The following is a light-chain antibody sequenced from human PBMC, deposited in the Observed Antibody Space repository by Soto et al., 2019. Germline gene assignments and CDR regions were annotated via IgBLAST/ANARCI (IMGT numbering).Light chain of an antibody. J-gene: IGLJ1*01. CDR2: DVS. CDR3: SVYTRSSTNV. Sequence: QSVLTQPTSVSGSPGQSVTISCSGTIDDVTAYYRVSWYQQTPGTAPKLMIYDVSNRPSGVPDRFSGSRSGNTASLTISGLQSEDEGDYYCSVYTRSSTNVFGTGTKLTVL. V-gene: IGLV2-18*01. CDR1: IDDVTAYYR.